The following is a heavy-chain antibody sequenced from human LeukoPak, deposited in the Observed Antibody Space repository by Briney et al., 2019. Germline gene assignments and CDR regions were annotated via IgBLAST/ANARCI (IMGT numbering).Heavy chain of an antibody. Sequence: GGSLRLSCAASGFTFSTYSVNWVRQPPGKGLEWVSYISSSSSTIYYADSVQGRFTISRDNAKNSLYLQMNSLRAEDTAVYYCARRITASGKHYFDHWGQGTLVTVSS. CDR2: ISSSSSTI. V-gene: IGHV3-48*01. CDR1: GFTFSTYS. CDR3: ARRITASGKHYFDH. J-gene: IGHJ4*02. D-gene: IGHD6-25*01.